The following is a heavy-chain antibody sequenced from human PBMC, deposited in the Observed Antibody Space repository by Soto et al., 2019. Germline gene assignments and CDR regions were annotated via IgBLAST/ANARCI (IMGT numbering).Heavy chain of an antibody. V-gene: IGHV4-59*01. D-gene: IGHD3-10*01. Sequence: SETLSLTCTVSGGSISSYYWSWIRQPPGKGLEWIGYIYYSGSTNYNPSLKSRVTISVDTSKNQFSLKLSSVTAADTAVYYCAREGRDYYGSGSYAFDIWGQGTMVTVS. CDR2: IYYSGST. CDR3: AREGRDYYGSGSYAFDI. J-gene: IGHJ3*02. CDR1: GGSISSYY.